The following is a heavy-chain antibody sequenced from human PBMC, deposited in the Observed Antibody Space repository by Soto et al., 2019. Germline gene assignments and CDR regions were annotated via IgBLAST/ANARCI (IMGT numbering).Heavy chain of an antibody. CDR2: MSSDGSKI. Sequence: QVQLVESGGGAVQPGESLRLSCVASGFDFTYYAMHWVRQAPGKGLESVAVMSSDGSKIHHTDSVKGRFTISRDNSKNTLYLQMNSLRKEDTAVYFCAKDEGVGGTLGLFDYWGQGTLVSVX. V-gene: IGHV3-30*18. D-gene: IGHD1-26*01. J-gene: IGHJ4*02. CDR1: GFDFTYYA. CDR3: AKDEGVGGTLGLFDY.